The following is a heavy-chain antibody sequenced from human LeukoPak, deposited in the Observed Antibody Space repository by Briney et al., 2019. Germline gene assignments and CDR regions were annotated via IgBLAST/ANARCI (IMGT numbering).Heavy chain of an antibody. CDR3: ARPADCSGGSCYFDY. V-gene: IGHV3-21*01. D-gene: IGHD2-15*01. CDR1: GFTFSSYN. Sequence: GGSLRLSCAASGFTFSSYNMNWVRQAPGKGLEWVSSISVGSNYIYYADSVKGRFTISRDNAKNSLFLQMNSLRAEDTAVYYCARPADCSGGSCYFDYWGQGTLVTVSS. CDR2: ISVGSNYI. J-gene: IGHJ4*02.